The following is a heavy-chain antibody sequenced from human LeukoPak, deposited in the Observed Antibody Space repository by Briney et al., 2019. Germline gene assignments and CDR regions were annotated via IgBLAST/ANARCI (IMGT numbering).Heavy chain of an antibody. V-gene: IGHV4-4*09. Sequence: PSETLSLTCTVSGGSISSYYWSWIRQPPGKGLEWIGYIYTSGSTNYNPSLKSRVTISVDTSKNQFSLKLSSVTAADTAVYYCAKDYDSSGYYYNDAFDIWGQGTMVTVSS. J-gene: IGHJ3*02. CDR3: AKDYDSSGYYYNDAFDI. CDR2: IYTSGST. CDR1: GGSISSYY. D-gene: IGHD3-22*01.